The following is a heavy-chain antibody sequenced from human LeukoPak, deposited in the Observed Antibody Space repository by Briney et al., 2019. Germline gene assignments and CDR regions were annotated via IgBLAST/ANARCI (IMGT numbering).Heavy chain of an antibody. CDR2: ISAYNGNT. CDR1: GHTFTSYG. Sequence: GASVKVSCKASGHTFTSYGISWVRQAPGQGLEWMGWISAYNGNTNYAQKLQGRVTMTTDTSTSTAYMELRSLRSDDTAVYYCARDYFRTYYDFWSGYLHDYWGQGTLVTVSS. D-gene: IGHD3-3*01. V-gene: IGHV1-18*01. CDR3: ARDYFRTYYDFWSGYLHDY. J-gene: IGHJ4*02.